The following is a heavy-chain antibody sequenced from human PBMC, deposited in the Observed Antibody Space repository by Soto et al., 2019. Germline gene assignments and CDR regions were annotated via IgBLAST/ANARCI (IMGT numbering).Heavy chain of an antibody. V-gene: IGHV3-33*01. CDR3: ARDVRIQLWLRGGHYFDY. Sequence: QVQLVESGGGVVQPGRSLRLSCAASGFTFSSYGMHWVRQAPGKGLEWVAVIWYDGSNKYYADSVKGRFTISRDNSKNTLYLQMNSLRAEDTAVYYCARDVRIQLWLRGGHYFDYLGQGTLVTVSS. D-gene: IGHD5-18*01. CDR2: IWYDGSNK. J-gene: IGHJ4*02. CDR1: GFTFSSYG.